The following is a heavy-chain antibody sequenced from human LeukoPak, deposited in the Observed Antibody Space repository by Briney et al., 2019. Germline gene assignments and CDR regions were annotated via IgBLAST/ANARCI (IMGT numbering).Heavy chain of an antibody. D-gene: IGHD6-13*01. CDR2: ISGSGGST. CDR3: AKHSSSRSAYYYYYMDV. V-gene: IGHV3-23*01. J-gene: IGHJ6*03. Sequence: PGGSLRLSCAASGFTFSSYAMSWVRQAPGKGLEWVSAISGSGGSTYYADSVKGRFTISRDNSKNTLYLQMNSLRAEDTAVYYCAKHSSSRSAYYYYYMDVWGKGTTVTVSS. CDR1: GFTFSSYA.